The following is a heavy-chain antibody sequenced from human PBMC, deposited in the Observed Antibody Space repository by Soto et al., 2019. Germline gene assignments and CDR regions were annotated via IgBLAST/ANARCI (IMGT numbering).Heavy chain of an antibody. CDR2: ISYDGSNK. CDR1: GFTFSSYG. D-gene: IGHD3-22*01. CDR3: AKASRSPYDSSDLTFDY. Sequence: QVQLVESGGGVVQPGRSLRLSCAASGFTFSSYGMHWVRQAPGKGLEWVAVISYDGSNKYYADSVKGRFTISTDNSKNTLYLQMNSLRAEDTAVYYCAKASRSPYDSSDLTFDYWGQGTLVTVSS. J-gene: IGHJ4*02. V-gene: IGHV3-30*18.